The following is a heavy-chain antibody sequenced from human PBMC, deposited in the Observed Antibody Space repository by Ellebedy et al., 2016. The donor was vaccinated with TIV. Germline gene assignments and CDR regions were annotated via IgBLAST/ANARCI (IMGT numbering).Heavy chain of an antibody. J-gene: IGHJ4*02. Sequence: ASVKVSCXASGYTFTSYAMHWVRQAPGQRLEWMGWINAGNGNTKYSQKFQGRVTITRDTSASTAYMELSSLRSEDTAVYYCARTAAGPYYFDYWGQGTLVTVSS. CDR3: ARTAAGPYYFDY. CDR1: GYTFTSYA. D-gene: IGHD6-13*01. CDR2: INAGNGNT. V-gene: IGHV1-3*01.